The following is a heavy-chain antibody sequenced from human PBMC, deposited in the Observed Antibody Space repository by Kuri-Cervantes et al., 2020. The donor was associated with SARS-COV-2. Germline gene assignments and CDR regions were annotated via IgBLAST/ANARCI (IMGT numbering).Heavy chain of an antibody. CDR3: ARHLPYCSRASFSRFDY. J-gene: IGHJ4*02. CDR1: GYTFTDYA. D-gene: IGHD2-2*01. Sequence: ASVKVSCKASGYTFTDYAIHWVRQAPGQRLEWMGWINAGNGDTRDSQKFRGRVTITSDTSASTAYMDLSSLGSEDTALYYGARHLPYCSRASFSRFDYWGQGTLVTVSS. CDR2: INAGNGDT. V-gene: IGHV1-3*01.